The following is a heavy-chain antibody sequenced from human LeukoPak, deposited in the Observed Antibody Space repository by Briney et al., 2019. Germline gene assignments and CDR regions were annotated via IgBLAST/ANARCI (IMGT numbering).Heavy chain of an antibody. V-gene: IGHV3-7*01. D-gene: IGHD2-8*01. CDR2: IREDGSEK. CDR1: GFTFSSSW. CDR3: ARGPTNGQAFDY. Sequence: GGSLRLSCAASGFTFSSSWMTWVRQAPGKGLEWVASIREDGSEKTSVDSVKGRFTISRDNAKNSLYLQMDSLRAEDTAVYYCARGPTNGQAFDYWGQGTLVSVSS. J-gene: IGHJ4*02.